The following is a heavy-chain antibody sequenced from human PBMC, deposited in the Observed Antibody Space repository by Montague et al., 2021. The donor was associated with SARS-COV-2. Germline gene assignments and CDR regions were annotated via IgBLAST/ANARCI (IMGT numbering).Heavy chain of an antibody. V-gene: IGHV3-74*01. CDR1: GFTFSNYW. D-gene: IGHD6-19*01. CDR2: ISTYDGSTP. Sequence: SLRLSCAASGFTFSNYWMHWVRQVPGKGLVWVSRISTYDGSTPTYADSVKGRFTISRDNAKNSLSFQMNSLRAEDTAVYYCARDLGSGWFHYFDYWGQGTMGTVSS. J-gene: IGHJ4*02. CDR3: ARDLGSGWFHYFDY.